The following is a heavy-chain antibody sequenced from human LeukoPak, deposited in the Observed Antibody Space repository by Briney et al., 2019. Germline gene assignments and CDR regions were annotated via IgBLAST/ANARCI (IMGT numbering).Heavy chain of an antibody. CDR2: IYHSGST. Sequence: SGTLSLTCAVSGGSISSSNWWSWVRQPPGKGLEWIGEIYHSGSTNYNPSLKSRVTISVDKSENQFSLKLSSVTAADTAVYYCARRARDGYNTGFLGYWGQGTLVTVSS. J-gene: IGHJ4*02. CDR1: GGSISSSNW. CDR3: ARRARDGYNTGFLGY. V-gene: IGHV4-4*02. D-gene: IGHD5-24*01.